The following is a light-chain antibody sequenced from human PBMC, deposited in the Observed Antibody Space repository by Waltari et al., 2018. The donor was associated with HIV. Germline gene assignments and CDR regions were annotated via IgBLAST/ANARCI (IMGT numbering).Light chain of an antibody. CDR2: DDS. J-gene: IGLJ2*01. Sequence: YVLTQPPSVSVAPGQTARITCGGDNIAGRKVHWYQRRPGQAPALVVFDDSDRPSGSPERFSGSIAGNTATLISSRVEDGDEADYYCQVWDESNEQVVVGGGTRLTVL. CDR1: NIAGRK. V-gene: IGLV3-21*02. CDR3: QVWDESNEQVV.